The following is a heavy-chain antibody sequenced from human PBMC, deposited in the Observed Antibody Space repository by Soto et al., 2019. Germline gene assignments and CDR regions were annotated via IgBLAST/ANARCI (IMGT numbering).Heavy chain of an antibody. D-gene: IGHD6-19*01. J-gene: IGHJ4*02. Sequence: EVQLVQSGAEVKKPGESLRISCKGSGYSFTSYWISWVRQMPGKGLEWMGRIDPSDSYTNYSPSFQGHVTISADKSISTAYLQWSSLNASDTAMYYCARHREEYSSGWAFDYWGQGTLVTVSS. CDR2: IDPSDSYT. V-gene: IGHV5-10-1*01. CDR3: ARHREEYSSGWAFDY. CDR1: GYSFTSYW.